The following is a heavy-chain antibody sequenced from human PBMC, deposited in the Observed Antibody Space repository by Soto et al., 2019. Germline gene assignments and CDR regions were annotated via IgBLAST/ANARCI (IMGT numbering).Heavy chain of an antibody. V-gene: IGHV1-69*01. J-gene: IGHJ4*02. D-gene: IGHD3-22*01. CDR1: GGLFSSYA. CDR3: ARGGSGYVWFNEY. CDR2: IIPVFGTT. Sequence: QEQLVQSGAEVKKPGSSVKVSCKDSGGLFSSYAISWVRQAPGQGLEWMGGIIPVFGTTYYAQNFQDRVTITADESTNTAYMELNSVKSEDTAMYYCARGGSGYVWFNEYWGQGTLVTVSS.